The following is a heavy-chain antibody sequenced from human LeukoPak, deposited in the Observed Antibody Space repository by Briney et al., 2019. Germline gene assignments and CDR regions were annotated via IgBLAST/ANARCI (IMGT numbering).Heavy chain of an antibody. CDR2: MNPNSGNT. V-gene: IGHV1-8*01. Sequence: ASVKASCKASGYTFTSCDINWVRQATGQGLEWMGWMNPNSGNTGYAQKFQGRVTMTRNTSISTAYMELSSLRSEDTAVYYCARTSGYYYLFDYWGQGTLVTVSS. D-gene: IGHD3-22*01. CDR3: ARTSGYYYLFDY. CDR1: GYTFTSCD. J-gene: IGHJ4*02.